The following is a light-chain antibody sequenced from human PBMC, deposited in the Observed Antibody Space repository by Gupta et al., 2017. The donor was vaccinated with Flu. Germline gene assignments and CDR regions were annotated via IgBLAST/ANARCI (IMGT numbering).Light chain of an antibody. CDR2: GAS. V-gene: IGKV3-15*01. Sequence: EIVMTQSPATLSVSPGERATLSCRASQSVSSNLAWYQQKPGQATRLLIYGASTRATGIPARFSGSGSGTEFTLTISSLQSEDFAVYYCQQYKNWPPLTFGGGTKVEIK. CDR1: QSVSSN. J-gene: IGKJ4*01. CDR3: QQYKNWPPLT.